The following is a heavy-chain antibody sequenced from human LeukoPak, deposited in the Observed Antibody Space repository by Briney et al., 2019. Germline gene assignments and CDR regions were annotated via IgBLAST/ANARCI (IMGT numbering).Heavy chain of an antibody. J-gene: IGHJ4*02. CDR1: GFTFSSYA. V-gene: IGHV3-23*01. D-gene: IGHD6-13*01. Sequence: GGSLRLSCAASGFTFSSYAMGWVRQAPGKGLEWVSAISGSGGTTYYADSVRGRFTISRDNSKNTLYLQMSSLRAEDTAVYYCARSLVAAGIDYWGQGTLVTVSS. CDR2: ISGSGGTT. CDR3: ARSLVAAGIDY.